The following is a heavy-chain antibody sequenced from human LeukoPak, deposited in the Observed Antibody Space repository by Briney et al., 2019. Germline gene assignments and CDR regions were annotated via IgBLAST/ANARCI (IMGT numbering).Heavy chain of an antibody. V-gene: IGHV3-21*01. Sequence: GGSLRLSCAASGFTFSSYGMHWVRQAPGKGLEWVSSISSSSAYINYADSVKGRFTISRDNAKNSLYLQMNSLRAEDTAVYYCARVDYDVSTGYQNYFEFWGQGTLVTVSS. D-gene: IGHD3-9*01. J-gene: IGHJ4*02. CDR3: ARVDYDVSTGYQNYFEF. CDR1: GFTFSSYG. CDR2: ISSSSAYI.